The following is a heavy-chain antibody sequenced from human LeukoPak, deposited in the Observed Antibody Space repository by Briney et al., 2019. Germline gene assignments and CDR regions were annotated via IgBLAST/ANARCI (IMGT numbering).Heavy chain of an antibody. D-gene: IGHD3-3*01. V-gene: IGHV3-72*01. CDR3: AKTYYDFWSGYPSYYFED. J-gene: IGHJ4*02. CDR2: SRNKANSYST. CDR1: GFTFSDHY. Sequence: GGSLRLSCAVSGFTFSDHYMDWVRQAPGKGLEWVGRSRNKANSYSTEYAASVGGRFTVSRDDSKDSLYLQMNNVKIEDTAVYYCAKTYYDFWSGYPSYYFEDWGQGTQVTVSS.